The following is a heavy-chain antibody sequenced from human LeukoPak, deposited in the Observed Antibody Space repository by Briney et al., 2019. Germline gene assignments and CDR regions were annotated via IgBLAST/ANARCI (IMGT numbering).Heavy chain of an antibody. CDR3: ARGRAGNYYNHNDY. CDR2: INGDESIT. Sequence: PGGSLRLSCAASGFTFSGYWMHWVRHAPGKGLVWVSRINGDESITAYADSVKGRFTISRDNAKNTLYLQMNSLRAEDTAVYYCARGRAGNYYNHNDYWGQGTLVTVSS. J-gene: IGHJ4*02. V-gene: IGHV3-74*01. CDR1: GFTFSGYW. D-gene: IGHD3-10*01.